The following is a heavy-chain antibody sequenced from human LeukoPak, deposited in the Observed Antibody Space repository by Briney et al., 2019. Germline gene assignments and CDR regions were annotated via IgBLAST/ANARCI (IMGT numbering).Heavy chain of an antibody. V-gene: IGHV4-39*01. J-gene: IGHJ4*02. D-gene: IGHD3-10*01. Sequence: SETLSLTCTVSGGSISSSSYYWGWIRQPPGKGPEWIGSIYYSGSTYYNPSLKSRVTISVDTSKNQFSLKLSSVTAADTAVYYCARGYYGSGSYYEIDYWGQGTLVTVSS. CDR2: IYYSGST. CDR3: ARGYYGSGSYYEIDY. CDR1: GGSISSSSYY.